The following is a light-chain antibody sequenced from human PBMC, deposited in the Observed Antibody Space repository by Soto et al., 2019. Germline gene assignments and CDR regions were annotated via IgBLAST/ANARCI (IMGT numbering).Light chain of an antibody. CDR3: QQYNSYSWT. J-gene: IGKJ1*01. CDR1: QSVSSW. CDR2: DAS. V-gene: IGKV1-5*01. Sequence: DIQMTQSPSTLSASVGDRVTITCRASQSVSSWLAWYQQKPGKAPKLLIYDASSLETGVPSRFSGSGSGTEFTLTISSLQPDDSATYYCQQYNSYSWTFGHGTKVDIK.